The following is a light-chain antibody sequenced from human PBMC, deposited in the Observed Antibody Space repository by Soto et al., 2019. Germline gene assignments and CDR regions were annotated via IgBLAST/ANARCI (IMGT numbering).Light chain of an antibody. CDR2: EAF. V-gene: IGLV2-23*01. Sequence: QSVLTQPASVSGSPGQSITISCTGTSSDVGSDNVVSWYQHYPGKDPQLIVYEAFKRPSGVSSRFSGSKSGNTASLTISGLQAEDEADYYCCSHAGRDTYVFGTGTKVTVL. J-gene: IGLJ1*01. CDR1: SSDVGSDNV. CDR3: CSHAGRDTYV.